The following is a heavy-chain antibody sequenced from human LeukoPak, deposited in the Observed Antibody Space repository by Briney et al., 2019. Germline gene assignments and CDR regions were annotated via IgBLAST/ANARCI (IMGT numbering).Heavy chain of an antibody. CDR1: GFTFSSYA. D-gene: IGHD3-9*01. V-gene: IGHV3-23*01. CDR2: ISGSGGST. CDR3: AMALRYSSYDMDV. J-gene: IGHJ6*02. Sequence: GGSLRLSCAASGFTFSSYAMNWVRQAPGKGLEWVSVISGSGGSTYYADSVKGRFTISRDNSKSTLYLQMNSLRAEDTAVYYCAMALRYSSYDMDVWGQGTTVTVSS.